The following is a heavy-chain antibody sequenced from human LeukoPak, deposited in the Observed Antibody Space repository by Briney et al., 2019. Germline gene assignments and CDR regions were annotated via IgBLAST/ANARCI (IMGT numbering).Heavy chain of an antibody. CDR1: GFTFSTYE. Sequence: PGGSLRLACAASGFTFSTYEMNWVRQAPGKGLEWGSYICSSGNTLYYADSVKGRFTTSRDNAENSLYLQMNSLRADDTAVYYWARSGPYDSSAYFFTYWGQGTLVTVSS. D-gene: IGHD3-22*01. J-gene: IGHJ4*02. V-gene: IGHV3-48*03. CDR3: ARSGPYDSSAYFFTY. CDR2: ICSSGNTL.